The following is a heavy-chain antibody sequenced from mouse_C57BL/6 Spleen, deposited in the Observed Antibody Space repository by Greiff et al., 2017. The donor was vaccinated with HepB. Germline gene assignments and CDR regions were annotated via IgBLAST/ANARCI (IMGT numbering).Heavy chain of an antibody. D-gene: IGHD2-12*01. J-gene: IGHJ2*01. CDR2: ISNGGGST. CDR3: ARHVTVSFDY. V-gene: IGHV5-12*01. Sequence: EVKLVESGGGLVQPGGSLKLPCAASGFTFSDYYMYWVRQTPEKRLERVAYISNGGGSTYYPDTVKGRFTITRDNAKNTLYLQMSRLKSGDTAMYYCARHVTVSFDYWGQGTTLTVSS. CDR1: GFTFSDYY.